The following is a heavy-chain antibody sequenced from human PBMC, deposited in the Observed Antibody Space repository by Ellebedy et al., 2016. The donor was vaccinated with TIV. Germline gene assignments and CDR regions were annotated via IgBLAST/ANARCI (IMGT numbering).Heavy chain of an antibody. CDR3: ARVYVAGFSGIDAFDI. Sequence: GGSLRLXCAASGFTFSSFNMNWVRQAPGKGLEWVSAISSSGNYVYYADSVRGRFTISRDNAKNSLFLRMNSLRAEDTAVYYCARVYVAGFSGIDAFDIWGQGTMVTVSS. D-gene: IGHD6-19*01. V-gene: IGHV3-21*01. CDR2: ISSSGNYV. J-gene: IGHJ3*02. CDR1: GFTFSSFN.